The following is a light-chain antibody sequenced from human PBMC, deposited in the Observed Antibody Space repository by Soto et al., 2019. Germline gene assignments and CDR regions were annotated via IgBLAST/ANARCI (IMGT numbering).Light chain of an antibody. J-gene: IGLJ1*01. CDR1: SSDVGSYNL. Sequence: QSALTQPASVSGSPGQLITISCTGTSSDVGSYNLVSWYQQHPGKAPKLMIYEVSKRPSGVSNRFSGSKSGNTASLTISGLQAEDEADYYCCSHAGSSFYVFGTGIKVTVL. V-gene: IGLV2-23*02. CDR3: CSHAGSSFYV. CDR2: EVS.